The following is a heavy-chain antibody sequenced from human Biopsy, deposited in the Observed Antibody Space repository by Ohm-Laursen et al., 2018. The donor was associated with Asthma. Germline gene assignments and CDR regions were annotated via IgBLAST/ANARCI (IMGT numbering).Heavy chain of an antibody. CDR1: GGTFNTYV. Sequence: SVKVSCKSLGGTFNTYVIGWVRQAPGQGLEWMGGINSVFGTTTYPQKFQDRVTITADDSTSTVYMELSGPRSEDTAVYYCARKAGSCISKTCYSLDFWGQGTLVTVSS. V-gene: IGHV1-69*13. J-gene: IGHJ4*02. CDR2: INSVFGTT. CDR3: ARKAGSCISKTCYSLDF. D-gene: IGHD2-2*01.